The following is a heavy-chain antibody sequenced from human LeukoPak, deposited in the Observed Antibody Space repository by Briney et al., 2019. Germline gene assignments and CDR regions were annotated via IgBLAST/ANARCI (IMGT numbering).Heavy chain of an antibody. CDR2: INPTGDST. CDR1: GYTFTGYY. J-gene: IGHJ5*02. CDR3: ARDVSSSPVWWFDP. Sequence: ASVKVSCKASGYTFTGYYMHWVRQAPGQGLEWVGIINPTGDSTSYAQKFQGRVTMTRETSTNTVYMEVSSLRSEDTAVYYCARDVSSSPVWWFDPWGQGTLVTVSS. V-gene: IGHV1-46*01. D-gene: IGHD6-6*01.